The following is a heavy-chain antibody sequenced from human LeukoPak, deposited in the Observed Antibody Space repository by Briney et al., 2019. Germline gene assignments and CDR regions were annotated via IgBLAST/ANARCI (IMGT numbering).Heavy chain of an antibody. D-gene: IGHD1-26*01. Sequence: PSETLSLTCTVSGGSISSGGYYGSWIRQHPGKGLEWIGYIYYSGSTYYNPSLKSRVTISVDTSKNQFSLKLSSVTAADTAVYYCAKGDEPRSKWELLSSFDYWGQGTLVTVSS. CDR2: IYYSGST. CDR3: AKGDEPRSKWELLSSFDY. J-gene: IGHJ4*02. CDR1: GGSISSGGYY. V-gene: IGHV4-31*03.